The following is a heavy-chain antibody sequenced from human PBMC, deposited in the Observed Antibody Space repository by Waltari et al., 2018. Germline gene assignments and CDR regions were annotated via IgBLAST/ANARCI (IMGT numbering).Heavy chain of an antibody. V-gene: IGHV3-74*01. D-gene: IGHD3-22*01. CDR3: ARVATKTYSSPVPGRPYYYGMDV. J-gene: IGHJ6*02. CDR1: GFTFSRYW. CDR2: ITSDGSRR. Sequence: EEQLVESGGGLAQPGESLRLSCAASGFTFSRYWMDWVRQAPGKGLVWVSRITSDGSRRTYADSGKGRFTIARDNAKNTLYVQMNRLRAEDTAVYYCARVATKTYSSPVPGRPYYYGMDVWGQGTTVTVSS.